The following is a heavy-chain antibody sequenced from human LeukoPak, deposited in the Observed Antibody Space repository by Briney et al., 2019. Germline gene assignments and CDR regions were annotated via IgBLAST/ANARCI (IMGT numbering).Heavy chain of an antibody. CDR2: IYSGGST. CDR1: GFTVSSNY. CDR3: ARDLRFSGSSFDY. D-gene: IGHD1-26*01. Sequence: PGGSLRLSCAASGFTVSSNYMSWVRQAPGKGLEWVSVIYSGGSTYYADSVKGRFTISRDNSKNTLYLQMNSLRAEDTAVYYCARDLRFSGSSFDYWGQGTLVTASS. V-gene: IGHV3-53*01. J-gene: IGHJ4*02.